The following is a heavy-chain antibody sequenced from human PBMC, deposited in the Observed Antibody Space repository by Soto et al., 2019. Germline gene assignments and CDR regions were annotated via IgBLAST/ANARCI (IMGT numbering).Heavy chain of an antibody. V-gene: IGHV3-30*18. D-gene: IGHD5-12*01. Sequence: QVHLVESGGGVVQPGGSLRLSCATSGLTFSSYGMHWVRQAPGKGLEWVAVTSYDETNKYYADSVKGRFTISRDNSKNTLYLQMNGLRVEDTGVYYCAKDHSDGYNLHDLGLFDLWGQGALVTVSS. CDR3: AKDHSDGYNLHDLGLFDL. CDR1: GLTFSSYG. J-gene: IGHJ4*02. CDR2: TSYDETNK.